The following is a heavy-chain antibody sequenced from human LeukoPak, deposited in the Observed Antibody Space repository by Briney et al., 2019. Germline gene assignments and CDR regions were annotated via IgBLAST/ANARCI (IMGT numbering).Heavy chain of an antibody. V-gene: IGHV1-8*03. J-gene: IGHJ6*03. CDR2: MNPNSGNT. CDR1: GYSFSSYG. CDR3: ARAMVRGVIITGGYYYYYMDV. Sequence: ASVKVSCEASGYSFSSYGISWVRQATGQGLEWMGWMNPNSGNTGYAQKFQGRVTITRNTSISTAYMELSSLRSEDTAVYYCARAMVRGVIITGGYYYYYMDVWGKGTTVTVSS. D-gene: IGHD3-10*01.